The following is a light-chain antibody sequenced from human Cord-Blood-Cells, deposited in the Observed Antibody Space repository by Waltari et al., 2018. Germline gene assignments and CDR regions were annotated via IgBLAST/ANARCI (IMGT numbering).Light chain of an antibody. CDR2: EGS. J-gene: IGLJ2*01. V-gene: IGLV2-23*01. Sequence: QSALTQPAPVSGSPGQSITIYCTGTSGVVGSYNFVSWYQQHPGKAPKLMIYEGSKRPSGVSNRFSGSKSGNTASLTISGLQAEDEADYYCCSYAGSSTHVVFGGGTKLTVL. CDR3: CSYAGSSTHVV. CDR1: SGVVGSYNF.